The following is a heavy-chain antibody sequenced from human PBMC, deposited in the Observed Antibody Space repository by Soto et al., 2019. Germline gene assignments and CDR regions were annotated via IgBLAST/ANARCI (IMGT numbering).Heavy chain of an antibody. D-gene: IGHD2-8*01. CDR3: AKDRMCDNGVWGAFDV. J-gene: IGHJ3*01. CDR2: IGGGKGDEK. V-gene: IGHV3-23*01. Sequence: EAQLSESGGGLVQPGGSLRLSCAASGFIFNNYAMNWVRQAPGKGLEWVSGIGGGKGDEKEYADSVKGRFTISRDSSMDGLFLRLKSLRAEDTAVYYGAKDRMCDNGVWGAFDVWGPWAMVTVSS. CDR1: GFIFNNYA.